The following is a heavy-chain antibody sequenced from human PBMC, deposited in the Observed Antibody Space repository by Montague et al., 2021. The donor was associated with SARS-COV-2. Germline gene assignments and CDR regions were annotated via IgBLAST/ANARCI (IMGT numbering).Heavy chain of an antibody. Sequence: RLSLSASGFIFSSYEMNLVRQAPGKGLEWISYISSSGGGSTKHYTDSVKGRFTISRDNAKNSLYLQTNSLRVEDTAIYYCARDRDWDDWCGMDVWGQGTTVTVSS. CDR2: ISSSGGGSTK. D-gene: IGHD2-21*01. V-gene: IGHV3-48*03. CDR1: GFIFSSYE. CDR3: ARDRDWDDWCGMDV. J-gene: IGHJ6*02.